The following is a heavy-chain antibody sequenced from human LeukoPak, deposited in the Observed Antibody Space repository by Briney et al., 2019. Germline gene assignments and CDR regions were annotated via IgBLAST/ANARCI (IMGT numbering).Heavy chain of an antibody. CDR1: GYNFNGYW. D-gene: IGHD3-10*01. J-gene: IGHJ6*04. CDR2: IYPGDSDT. CDR3: ARGCHYYGSGRPHPYPVDV. Sequence: GESLKISCKGSGYNFNGYWIGWVRQMPGKGLEWMGIIYPGDSDTRYSPSFEGQVTISADKSISTTYLQWSSLKASDSAKYYCARGCHYYGSGRPHPYPVDVWGKGTTVTVSS. V-gene: IGHV5-51*01.